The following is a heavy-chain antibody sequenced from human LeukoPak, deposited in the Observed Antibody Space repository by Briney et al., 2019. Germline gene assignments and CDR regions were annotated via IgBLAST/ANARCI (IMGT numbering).Heavy chain of an antibody. V-gene: IGHV3-23*01. Sequence: NPGGSLRLSCAASGFTFSSYAMSWVRQAPGKGLEWASAISGSGGSTYYADSVKGRFTISRDNSKNTLYLQMNSLRAEDTAVYYCAKLGGTWSGYFTYYYYGMDVWGQGTTVTVSS. CDR1: GFTFSSYA. J-gene: IGHJ6*02. D-gene: IGHD3-3*01. CDR2: ISGSGGST. CDR3: AKLGGTWSGYFTYYYYGMDV.